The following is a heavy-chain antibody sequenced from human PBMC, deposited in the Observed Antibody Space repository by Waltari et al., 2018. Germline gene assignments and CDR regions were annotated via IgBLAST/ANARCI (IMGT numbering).Heavy chain of an antibody. CDR3: ARDRFSLDP. CDR1: GYSISSGYY. CDR2: IYHSGST. V-gene: IGHV4-38-2*02. D-gene: IGHD3-3*01. J-gene: IGHJ5*02. Sequence: QVQLQESGPGLVKPSETLSLTCAVSGYSISSGYYWGWIRQPPGKGLEWIGSIYHSGSTYYNPSLKSRVTISVDTSKNQFSLKLRSVTAADTAIYYCARDRFSLDPWGQGTLVTVSS.